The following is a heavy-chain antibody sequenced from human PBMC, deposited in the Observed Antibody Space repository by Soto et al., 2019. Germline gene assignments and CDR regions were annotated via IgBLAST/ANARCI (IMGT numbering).Heavy chain of an antibody. CDR3: AKGDNLGPKTGYAFDP. Sequence: SQTLSLTCAISGDSVSSNTASWNWIRQSPSRGLGWLGRTYFRSKWCNDYAVSVKSRIIINPDTSNNQFSLQLNSVTPEDTAVYFCAKGDNLGPKTGYAFDPWGQGIMVTVS. CDR2: TYFRSKWCN. CDR1: GDSVSSNTAS. J-gene: IGHJ5*02. D-gene: IGHD5-12*01. V-gene: IGHV6-1*01.